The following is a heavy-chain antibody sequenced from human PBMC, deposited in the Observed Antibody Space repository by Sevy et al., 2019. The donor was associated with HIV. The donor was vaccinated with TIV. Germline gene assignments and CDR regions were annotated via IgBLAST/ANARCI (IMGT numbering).Heavy chain of an antibody. CDR3: AREELTWIQLWP. V-gene: IGHV3-7*01. D-gene: IGHD5-18*01. J-gene: IGHJ1*01. CDR2: INQDGSEK. Sequence: GGSLRLSCAASGFTFSNYWMSWVRQTPEKGLEWVANINQDGSEKYYVDSVKGRFTISRDNATNSVHLQMNSLRAEDTAMYYCAREELTWIQLWPWGQGTLVTVSS. CDR1: GFTFSNYW.